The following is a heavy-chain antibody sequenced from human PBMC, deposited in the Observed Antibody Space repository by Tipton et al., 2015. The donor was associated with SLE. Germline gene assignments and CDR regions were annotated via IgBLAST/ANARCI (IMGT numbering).Heavy chain of an antibody. Sequence: TLSLTCSVSGVSISDYSWSWIRQPPGKPLDWIGYFDDGGRSVKYNPSLKSRVTISVDRSKNQFSLNLTSVTAADTAVYYCARGISGYSSSWYYYYHHMDVWGQGTTVTVSS. CDR3: ARGISGYSSSWYYYYHHMDV. V-gene: IGHV4-59*12. J-gene: IGHJ6*02. CDR1: GVSISDYS. D-gene: IGHD6-13*01. CDR2: FDDGGRS.